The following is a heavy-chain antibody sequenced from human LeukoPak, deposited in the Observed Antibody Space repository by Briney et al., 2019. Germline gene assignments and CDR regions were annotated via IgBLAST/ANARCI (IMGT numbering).Heavy chain of an antibody. CDR2: ISYDGSNK. J-gene: IGHJ4*02. CDR1: GFTFSSYA. Sequence: KAGGSLRLSCAASGFTFSSYAMHWVRQAPGKGLEWVAVISYDGSNKYYADSVKGRFTISRDNSKNTLYLQMNSLRAEDTAVYYCHGVGYGSSWYPSSGWSKDYWGQGTLVTVSS. V-gene: IGHV3-30-3*01. D-gene: IGHD6-13*01. CDR3: HGVGYGSSWYPSSGWSKDY.